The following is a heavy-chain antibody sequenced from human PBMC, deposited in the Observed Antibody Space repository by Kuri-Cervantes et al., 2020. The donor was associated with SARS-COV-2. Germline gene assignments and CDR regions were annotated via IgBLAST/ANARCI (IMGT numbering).Heavy chain of an antibody. J-gene: IGHJ4*02. CDR3: ARDPHNY. V-gene: IGHV3-30*01. Sequence: GESLKISCAASGFTFSSCAMHWVRLAPGKGLEWVAFISYDGSNEYYADSVKGRFTISRDNSKNTLYLQMNSLRAEDTAVYYCARDPHNYWGQGTLVTVSS. CDR2: ISYDGSNE. CDR1: GFTFSSCA. D-gene: IGHD5-24*01.